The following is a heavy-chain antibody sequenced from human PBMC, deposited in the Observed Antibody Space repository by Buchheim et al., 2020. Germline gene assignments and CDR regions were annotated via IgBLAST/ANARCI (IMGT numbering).Heavy chain of an antibody. CDR2: IKQDGSEE. D-gene: IGHD3-10*01. CDR3: ARDSIVLLWFGDYGMDV. J-gene: IGHJ6*02. V-gene: IGHV3-7*03. CDR1: GFTFSSYW. Sequence: EVQLVESGGGLVQPGGSLRLSCAASGFTFSSYWMSWVRQAPGKGLEWVANIKQDGSEEYYVDSVKGRFTISRDNAKKSLYLQMNSLRAEDTAVYYCARDSIVLLWFGDYGMDVWGQGTT.